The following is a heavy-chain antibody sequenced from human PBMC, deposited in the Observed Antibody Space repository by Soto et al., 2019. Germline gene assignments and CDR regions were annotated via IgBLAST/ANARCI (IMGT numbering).Heavy chain of an antibody. CDR3: ARSEATGLDY. CDR1: GGSMSSSNW. CDR2: AHHSGRT. V-gene: IGHV4-4*02. Sequence: SETLSLSCTVCGGSMSSSNWWNWVRQSPGKGLEWIGEAHHSGRTNYNPSLKSRVTISVDKSKNHFSLKLSSVTAADTAVYYCARSEATGLDYWGQGTLVTVSS. D-gene: IGHD1-26*01. J-gene: IGHJ4*02.